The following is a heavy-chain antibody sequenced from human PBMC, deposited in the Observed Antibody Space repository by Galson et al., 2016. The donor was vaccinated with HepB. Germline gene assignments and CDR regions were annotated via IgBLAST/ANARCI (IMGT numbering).Heavy chain of an antibody. Sequence: SLRLSCAASGFSFSSYDMHWVRQATGKGLEWVSAIGSSGATCYSDSVRGRFTTSRENARDSFYLQMNGLTAGDTALYYCVRAFTTTWYHFDYWGQGTVVTGSA. V-gene: IGHV3-13*01. CDR1: GFSFSSYD. CDR2: IGSSGAT. J-gene: IGHJ4*02. D-gene: IGHD3-22*01. CDR3: VRAFTTTWYHFDY.